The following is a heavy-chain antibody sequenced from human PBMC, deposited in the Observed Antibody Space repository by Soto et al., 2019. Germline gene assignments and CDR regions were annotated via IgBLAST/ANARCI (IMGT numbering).Heavy chain of an antibody. Sequence: GGSLRLSCSASGFTFSSYAMHWVRQAPGKGLEYVSAISSNGGSTYYADSVKGRFTISRDKSKNTLYLQMSSLRAEDTAVYYCVKWSGPLISSIAALWFDPWGQGTLVTVSS. D-gene: IGHD6-6*01. J-gene: IGHJ5*02. CDR3: VKWSGPLISSIAALWFDP. CDR2: ISSNGGST. CDR1: GFTFSSYA. V-gene: IGHV3-64D*08.